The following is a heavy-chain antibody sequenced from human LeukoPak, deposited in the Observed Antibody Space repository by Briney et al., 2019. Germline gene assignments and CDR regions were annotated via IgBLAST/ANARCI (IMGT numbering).Heavy chain of an antibody. D-gene: IGHD3-22*01. V-gene: IGHV4-39*07. J-gene: IGHJ4*02. CDR2: IYYSGST. Sequence: PSETLSLTCTVSGGSISSSSYYWGWIRQPPGKGLEWIGSIYYSGSTYYNPSLKSRVTISGDTSKNQFSLRLSSVTAADTAVYYCARASYSYDINGWVPFDYWGQGTLVTVSS. CDR1: GGSISSSSYY. CDR3: ARASYSYDINGWVPFDY.